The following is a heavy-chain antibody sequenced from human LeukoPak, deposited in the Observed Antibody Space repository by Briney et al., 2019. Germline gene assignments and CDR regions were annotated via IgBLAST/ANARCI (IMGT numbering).Heavy chain of an antibody. CDR1: GFTFSSYW. Sequence: PGGSLRLSCAASGFTFSSYWMNWARQAPGKGLEWVSSISSSVYISYADSVKGRFTVSRDNAKNSLYLQMNSLRAEDTAVYYCARALFDILTGYYPFLDYWGQGTLVTVSS. V-gene: IGHV3-21*01. CDR2: ISSSVYI. J-gene: IGHJ4*02. D-gene: IGHD3-9*01. CDR3: ARALFDILTGYYPFLDY.